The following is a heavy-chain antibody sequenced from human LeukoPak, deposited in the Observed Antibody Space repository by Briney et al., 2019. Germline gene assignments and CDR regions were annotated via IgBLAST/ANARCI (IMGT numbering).Heavy chain of an antibody. CDR2: IYPGDSYT. V-gene: IGHV5-51*01. CDR1: GYSFSSFS. J-gene: IGHJ4*02. D-gene: IGHD5-18*01. Sequence: GESPKIPCKGPGYSFSSFSLDWGRQVPGKGLGGLGIIYPGDSYTRYSPSFQGQVTILADKSVSTAYLQWSRLKASDTAMYYCARGARGYSYGYAYWGQGTLVTVSS. CDR3: ARGARGYSYGYAY.